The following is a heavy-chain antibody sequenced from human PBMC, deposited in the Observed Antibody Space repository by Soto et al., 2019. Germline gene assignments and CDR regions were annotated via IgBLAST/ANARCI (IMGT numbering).Heavy chain of an antibody. Sequence: GASVKVSCKASGYTLTSFYMHWMRQAPGQGLEWMGVIDPSAGSTTYAQKFKGRVRMTRVTFTSTVFMELTSLRSEDTSVYYCARSPRPTGTTRYYLYSWGRRSLVAVAS. J-gene: IGHJ4*02. D-gene: IGHD1-1*01. CDR2: IDPSAGST. CDR1: GYTLTSFY. V-gene: IGHV1-46*01. CDR3: ARSPRPTGTTRYYLYS.